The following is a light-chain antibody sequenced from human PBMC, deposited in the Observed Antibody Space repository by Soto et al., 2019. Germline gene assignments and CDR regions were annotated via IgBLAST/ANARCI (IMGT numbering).Light chain of an antibody. Sequence: DIQMTQSPSTLSPSVGDRVTITCRASQSISSWLAWYQQKPGKAPKLLIYDASSLESGVPSRFSGSGSGTEFTLTISSLQPDDFATYYCQQYNSYLMYTFGQGTKLEIK. CDR1: QSISSW. CDR3: QQYNSYLMYT. J-gene: IGKJ2*01. CDR2: DAS. V-gene: IGKV1-5*01.